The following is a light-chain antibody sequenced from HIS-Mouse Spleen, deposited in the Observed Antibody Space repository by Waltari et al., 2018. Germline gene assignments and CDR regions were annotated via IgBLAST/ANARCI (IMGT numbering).Light chain of an antibody. CDR1: RRDVGRYNL. Sequence: QSALTQPASVSGSPGQSITISCTGTRRDVGRYNLVSWYQQPPGKAPKLLIYEGSKRPSGVSNRFSGSKSGNTASLTISGLQAEDEADYYCCSYAGSSTSVVFGGGTKLTVL. V-gene: IGLV2-23*01. CDR3: CSYAGSSTSVV. J-gene: IGLJ2*01. CDR2: EGS.